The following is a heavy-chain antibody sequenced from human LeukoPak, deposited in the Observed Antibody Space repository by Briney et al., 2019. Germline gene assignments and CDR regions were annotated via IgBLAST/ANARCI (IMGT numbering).Heavy chain of an antibody. CDR1: GFTFSSYS. J-gene: IGHJ4*02. CDR3: ARDYLFYGSGPPGYYFDY. CDR2: ISTSSSYI. D-gene: IGHD6-19*01. V-gene: IGHV3-21*01. Sequence: MSGRSLRLSCAASGFTFSSYSMNWVRQAPGKGLEWVSSISTSSSYIYYADSVKGRFTISRDNAKNSLYLQMNSLRAEDTAVYYCARDYLFYGSGPPGYYFDYWGQGTLVTVSS.